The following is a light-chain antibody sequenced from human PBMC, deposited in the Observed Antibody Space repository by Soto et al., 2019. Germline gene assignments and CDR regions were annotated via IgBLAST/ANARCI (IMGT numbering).Light chain of an antibody. CDR3: ATWDRSLSVGV. CDR1: SSNIGNNY. J-gene: IGLJ2*01. V-gene: IGLV1-51*01. Sequence: QSALTQPPSVSAAPGQKVTISCSGSSSNIGNNYVFWYQQLPGTAPKLLIYDNDERPSGIPDRFSGSKSGTSATLGITGLQTGDEADYYCATWDRSLSVGVFGGGTQLTVL. CDR2: DND.